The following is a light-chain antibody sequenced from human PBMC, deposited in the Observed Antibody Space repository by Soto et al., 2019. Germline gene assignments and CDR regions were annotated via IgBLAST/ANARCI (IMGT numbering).Light chain of an antibody. Sequence: QSALTQPPSAPGSPGQSVTISCTGTSSDVGGYNYVSWYQNYPGKAPKIMIYDVSKRPSGFPDRFSGSKSGNTASLTVSGLQAEDEADYFCSSFAGINNLVFGGGTQMTV. J-gene: IGLJ2*01. CDR2: DVS. CDR3: SSFAGINNLV. V-gene: IGLV2-8*01. CDR1: SSDVGGYNY.